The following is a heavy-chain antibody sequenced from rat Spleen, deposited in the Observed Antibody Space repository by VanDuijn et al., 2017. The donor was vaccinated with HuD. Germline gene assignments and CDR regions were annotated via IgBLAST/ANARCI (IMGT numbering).Heavy chain of an antibody. CDR3: ARLGTEAIGNWFTF. CDR2: ISPTGGST. J-gene: IGHJ3*01. Sequence: EVQLVESGGGLVQPGRSLKLSCAASGFTFSNSGMHWIRQAPTKGLEWVASISPTGGSTSYRDSVKGRFTISRDNAKSTLYLQMNSLRSEDTATYYCARLGTEAIGNWFTFWGQGTLVTVSS. V-gene: IGHV5-19*01. D-gene: IGHD1-11*01. CDR1: GFTFSNSG.